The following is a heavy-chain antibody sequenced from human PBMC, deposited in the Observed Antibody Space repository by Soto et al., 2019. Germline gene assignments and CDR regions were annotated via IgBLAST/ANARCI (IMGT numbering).Heavy chain of an antibody. D-gene: IGHD6-19*01. CDR3: ARDRVAVAGHSYTKAFDY. Sequence: GGSLRLSCAASGFTFSSYSMNWVRQAPGKGLEWVANINRSGSEKYYADSAKGRFTISRNNAKNSLYLQMNSLRAEDTAVYYCARDRVAVAGHSYTKAFDYWGQGTLVTVSS. CDR1: GFTFSSYS. V-gene: IGHV3-21*04. J-gene: IGHJ4*02. CDR2: INRSGSEK.